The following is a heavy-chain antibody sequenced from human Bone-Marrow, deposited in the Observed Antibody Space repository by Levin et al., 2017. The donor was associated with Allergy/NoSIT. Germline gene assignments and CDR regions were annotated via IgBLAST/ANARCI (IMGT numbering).Heavy chain of an antibody. D-gene: IGHD6-25*01. J-gene: IGHJ4*02. CDR2: MSDDGTTK. Sequence: PGGSLRLSCAASGFSFRTYVFHWVRQAPGKGLEWVAVMSDDGTTKFYADSVKGRFAISRDNSKNTVYLHMKSLRTDDSAVYYCTRLDYWGRGTLVAVSS. CDR3: TRLDY. V-gene: IGHV3-30*09. CDR1: GFSFRTYV.